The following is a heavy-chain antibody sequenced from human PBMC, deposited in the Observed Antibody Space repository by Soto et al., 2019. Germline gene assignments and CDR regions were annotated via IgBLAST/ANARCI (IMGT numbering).Heavy chain of an antibody. CDR2: INAGNGNT. Sequence: QVQLVQSGAEVKKPGASVKISCKASGYTFTSYALHWVRQAPGQRLEWMGWINAGNGNTKYSKKFQGRVTITRDTSASTAYTELSSLRSEDTAVYYCARDSGGMDVWGQGTTVTVSS. J-gene: IGHJ6*02. V-gene: IGHV1-3*01. CDR3: ARDSGGMDV. CDR1: GYTFTSYA.